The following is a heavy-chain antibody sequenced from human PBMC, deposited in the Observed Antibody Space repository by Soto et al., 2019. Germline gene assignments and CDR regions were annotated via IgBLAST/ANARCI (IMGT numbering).Heavy chain of an antibody. CDR2: SVPIVDTS. D-gene: IGHD5-12*01. V-gene: IGHV1-69*12. J-gene: IGHJ4*02. CDR3: VKVVAIPGYPDN. CDR1: GGTFSSYA. Sequence: QVQLVQSGAEVRQPASSVKVSCKTSGGTFSSYAISWVRQAPGQGLEWMGGSVPIVDTSTYAQKFQGSVMTAATYSTSSAHMLRCVPGADDTAIYYCVKVVAIPGYPDNWGQGTLVTVSS.